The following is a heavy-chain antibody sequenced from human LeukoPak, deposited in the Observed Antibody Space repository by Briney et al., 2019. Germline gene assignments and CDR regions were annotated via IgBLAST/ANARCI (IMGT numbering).Heavy chain of an antibody. CDR1: GDTFSNHP. CDR3: ARGRSMAVLNYFDY. Sequence: SVKVSCKASGDTFSNHPISWVRQAPGQGLEWMGGIIPSFRTTNYAQKFQGRVTISTDKSTSTAYMELSSLRSDDTAVYYCARGRSMAVLNYFDYWGQGTLVTVSS. D-gene: IGHD6-6*01. V-gene: IGHV1-69*05. CDR2: IIPSFRTT. J-gene: IGHJ4*02.